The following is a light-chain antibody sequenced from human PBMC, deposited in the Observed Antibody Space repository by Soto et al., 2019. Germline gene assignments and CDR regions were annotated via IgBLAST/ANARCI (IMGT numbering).Light chain of an antibody. V-gene: IGKV3-15*01. CDR2: GAY. CDR1: QSVTTN. Sequence: EIVMTQSPATLSVSPGERATLSCRASQSVTTNLAWYQQKPGQAPRLLIYGAYTRATGIPARFSGSGSGTEFTLTISSLKSEDFAVYYCQHYNNWPPWTFGQGTKVEIK. CDR3: QHYNNWPPWT. J-gene: IGKJ1*01.